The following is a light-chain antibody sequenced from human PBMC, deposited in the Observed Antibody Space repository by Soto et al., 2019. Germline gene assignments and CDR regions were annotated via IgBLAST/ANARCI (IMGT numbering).Light chain of an antibody. CDR1: QSISISY. Sequence: LSQSPVILSLSPGDSATLSCRASQSISISYIAWYQQRPGQAPRLRIYGASNRATGIPDRFSASGSKTDFTLTISRLESEDFAVYYCQQYKSWPPYTFGQGTKLEIK. CDR3: QQYKSWPPYT. V-gene: IGKV3-20*01. CDR2: GAS. J-gene: IGKJ2*01.